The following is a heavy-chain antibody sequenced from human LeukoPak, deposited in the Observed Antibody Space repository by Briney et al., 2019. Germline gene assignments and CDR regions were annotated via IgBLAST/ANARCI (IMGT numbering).Heavy chain of an antibody. D-gene: IGHD2-2*01. J-gene: IGHJ4*02. CDR2: IIPILGIA. V-gene: IGHV1-69*04. Sequence: GASVKVSCKASGGTFSSYAISWVRQAPGQGLEWMGRIIPILGIANYAQKFQGRVTITADESTGTAYMELSSLRSEDTAVYYCARSGGPSGYCSSTSCYRFDYWGQGTLVTVSS. CDR1: GGTFSSYA. CDR3: ARSGGPSGYCSSTSCYRFDY.